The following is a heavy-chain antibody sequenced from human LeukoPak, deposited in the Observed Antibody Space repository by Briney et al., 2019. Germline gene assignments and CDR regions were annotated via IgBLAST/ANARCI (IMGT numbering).Heavy chain of an antibody. Sequence: ASVKVSCKASGYTFTSYGISWVRQAPGHGLEWMGWISAYNGNTNYAQKFHGRVTITADESTSTAYMELSSLRSEDTAVYYCARKIPGNYFDYWGQGTLVTISS. CDR3: ARKIPGNYFDY. D-gene: IGHD1-14*01. V-gene: IGHV1-18*01. CDR1: GYTFTSYG. J-gene: IGHJ4*02. CDR2: ISAYNGNT.